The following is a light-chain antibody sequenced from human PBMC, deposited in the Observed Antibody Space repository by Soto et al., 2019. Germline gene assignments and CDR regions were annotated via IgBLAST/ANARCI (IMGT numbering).Light chain of an antibody. CDR2: GAS. CDR1: QSVSSTY. V-gene: IGKV3-20*01. Sequence: SVLTQAPGALSLSPGERAALSCRASQSVSSTYLAWYQQKPGQAPRLLIYGASSRATGIPDRFSGSGSGTDFTLTISRLEPEDFAVYYCQQHGSSQTFGGGTKV. J-gene: IGKJ4*01. CDR3: QQHGSSQT.